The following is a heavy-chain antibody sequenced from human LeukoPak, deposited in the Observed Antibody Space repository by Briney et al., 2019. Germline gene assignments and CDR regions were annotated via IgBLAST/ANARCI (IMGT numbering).Heavy chain of an antibody. Sequence: ASVKVSCKASGYTSTSYGISWVRQAPGQGLEWMGWISAYNGNTNYAQKLQGRVTMTTDTSTSTAYMELRSLRSDDTAVYYCARDGPPPYGSGDYYYGMDVWGQGTTVTVSS. CDR3: ARDGPPPYGSGDYYYGMDV. CDR1: GYTSTSYG. J-gene: IGHJ6*02. CDR2: ISAYNGNT. D-gene: IGHD3-10*01. V-gene: IGHV1-18*01.